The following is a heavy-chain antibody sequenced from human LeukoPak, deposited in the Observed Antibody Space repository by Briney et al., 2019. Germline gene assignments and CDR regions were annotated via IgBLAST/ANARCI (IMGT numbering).Heavy chain of an antibody. Sequence: ASVKVSCKASGFTFGRYEVNWVRQATGQGLEWLGWMDPNSETSDYAQKFQGRVTMTRNTSINTAYMELSSLRSDDTAVDHCARVLSSSWYGGGYLDLWGRGTQVTVSS. V-gene: IGHV1-8*01. D-gene: IGHD6-13*01. CDR1: GFTFGRYE. CDR2: MDPNSETS. CDR3: ARVLSSSWYGGGYLDL. J-gene: IGHJ2*01.